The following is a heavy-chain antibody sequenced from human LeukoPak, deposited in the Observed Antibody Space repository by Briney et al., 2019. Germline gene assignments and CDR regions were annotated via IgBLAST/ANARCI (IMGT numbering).Heavy chain of an antibody. V-gene: IGHV3-23*01. Sequence: PGGSLRLSCAASGFTFSSYAMSRVRQAPGKGLEWVSAISGSGGSTWYADSVKGRFTISRDNSKNTLYLQMNSLRAEDTAVYYCAKGGSFSEGNIDYWGQGTLVTVSS. CDR1: GFTFSSYA. CDR2: ISGSGGST. D-gene: IGHD1-14*01. CDR3: AKGGSFSEGNIDY. J-gene: IGHJ4*02.